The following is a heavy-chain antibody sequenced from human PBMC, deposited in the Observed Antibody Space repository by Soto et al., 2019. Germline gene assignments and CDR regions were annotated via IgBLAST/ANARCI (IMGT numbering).Heavy chain of an antibody. D-gene: IGHD6-6*01. V-gene: IGHV3-7*03. J-gene: IGHJ4*02. CDR3: AREWVDSSSSGALDY. Sequence: GGSLRLSCAASGFTFSSYWMSWVRQAPGKGLEWVANIKQDGSEKYYVDSVKGRFTISRDNAKNSLYLQMNSLRAEDTAVYCCAREWVDSSSSGALDYWGQGTLVTVSS. CDR1: GFTFSSYW. CDR2: IKQDGSEK.